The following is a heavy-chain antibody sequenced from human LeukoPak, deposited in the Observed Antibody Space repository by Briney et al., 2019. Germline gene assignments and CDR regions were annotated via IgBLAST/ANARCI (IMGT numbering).Heavy chain of an antibody. CDR3: ARGPLYYYDSSGYYYFGSKYYFDY. CDR1: GGSSTNYF. Sequence: PSETLSLTCVLYGGSSTNYFWSWIRQPPGKGLEWIGEINRSASTNYNPSLKSRVTISIDTSKNQFSLKLSSVTAADTAVYYCARGPLYYYDSSGYYYFGSKYYFDYWGQGTLATVSS. CDR2: INRSAST. D-gene: IGHD3-22*01. J-gene: IGHJ4*02. V-gene: IGHV4-34*01.